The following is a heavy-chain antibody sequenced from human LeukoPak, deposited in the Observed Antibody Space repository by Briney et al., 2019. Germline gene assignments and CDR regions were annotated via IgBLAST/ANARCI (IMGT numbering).Heavy chain of an antibody. J-gene: IGHJ3*02. CDR1: GDSVSSNSAA. V-gene: IGHV6-1*01. CDR3: ARVSTIGSSAFDI. D-gene: IGHD3-9*01. Sequence: SQTLSLTCAISGDSVSSNSAAWNWIRQSPSRGLEWLGRTYYRSRWFTNYAVSVKSRMTINPDTSKNQFSLQLNSVTPEDTAVYYCARVSTIGSSAFDIWGQGTMATVSS. CDR2: TYYRSRWFT.